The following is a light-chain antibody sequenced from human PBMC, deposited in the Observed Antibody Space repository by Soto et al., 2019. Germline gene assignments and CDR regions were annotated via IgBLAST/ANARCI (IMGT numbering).Light chain of an antibody. V-gene: IGKV3-20*01. J-gene: IGKJ5*01. Sequence: EIVLTLSPGTLSLSPGERATLSCRASQTVSSAYLAWYQQKPGQAPRLLIYDASTRATGIPDRFSGSGSGTDFTLIISRLEPEDFAVYYCQQYGSSPITFGQGTRLEIK. CDR3: QQYGSSPIT. CDR2: DAS. CDR1: QTVSSAY.